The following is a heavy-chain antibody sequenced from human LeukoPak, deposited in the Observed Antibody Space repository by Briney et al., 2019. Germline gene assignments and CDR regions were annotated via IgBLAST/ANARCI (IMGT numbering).Heavy chain of an antibody. D-gene: IGHD3-16*02. CDR2: INHSGST. CDR3: ARGGYKTYYDYVWGSYRSLFFDY. J-gene: IGHJ4*02. V-gene: IGHV4-34*01. CDR1: GGSSSGYY. Sequence: PSETLSLTCAVYGGSSSGYYWSWIRQPPGKGLEWIGEINHSGSTNYNPSLKSRVTISVDTSKNQFSLKLSSVTAADTAVYYCARGGYKTYYDYVWGSYRSLFFDYWGQGTLVTVSS.